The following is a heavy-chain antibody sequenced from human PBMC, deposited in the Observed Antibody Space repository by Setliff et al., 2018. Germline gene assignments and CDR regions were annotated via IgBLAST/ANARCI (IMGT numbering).Heavy chain of an antibody. CDR1: GFAFSGYG. CDR2: TRFDGSSQ. Sequence: LRLSCAASGFAFSGYGMHWVRQAPGKGLEWVTFTRFDGSSQYYADSVKGRFTVSRDNPSNTLYLQMNSLRPQDTAVYYCAKAIAMVVTSHSYDLDVWGQGTTVTVSS. D-gene: IGHD2-21*02. V-gene: IGHV3-30*02. CDR3: AKAIAMVVTSHSYDLDV. J-gene: IGHJ6*02.